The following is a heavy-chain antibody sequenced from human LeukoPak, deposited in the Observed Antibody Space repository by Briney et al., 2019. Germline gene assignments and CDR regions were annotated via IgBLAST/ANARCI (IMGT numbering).Heavy chain of an antibody. V-gene: IGHV3-30-3*02. CDR1: GFTFSSYA. CDR3: AKLDFDY. CDR2: ISYDGSNK. J-gene: IGHJ4*02. Sequence: GGSLRLSCAASGFTFSSYAMHWVRQAPGKGLEWVAVISYDGSNKYYADSAKGRFTISRDNSKNTLYLQMNSLRAEDTAIYYCAKLDFDYWGQGTLVTVSS.